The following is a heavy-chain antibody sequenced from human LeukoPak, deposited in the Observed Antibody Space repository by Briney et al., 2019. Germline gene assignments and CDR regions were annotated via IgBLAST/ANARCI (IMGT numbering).Heavy chain of an antibody. CDR3: ASSGLQQLEFYY. V-gene: IGHV4-39*01. J-gene: IGHJ4*02. D-gene: IGHD6-13*01. CDR2: IYYSGST. CDR1: GGSISSSSYY. Sequence: SETLSLTCTVSGGSISSSSYYWGWIRQPPGKGLEWIGSIYYSGSTYYNPSLKSRVTISVDTSKNQFSLKLSSVTAADTAVYYCASSGLQQLEFYYWGQGTLATVSS.